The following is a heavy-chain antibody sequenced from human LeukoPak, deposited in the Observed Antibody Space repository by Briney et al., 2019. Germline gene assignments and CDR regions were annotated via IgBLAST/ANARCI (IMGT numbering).Heavy chain of an antibody. V-gene: IGHV3-23*01. CDR3: AKPRRAATLDY. J-gene: IGHJ4*02. D-gene: IGHD2-15*01. CDR1: GFTFGSYT. Sequence: GGSLRLSCSASGFTFGSYTVTWFRQAPGKGLEWVSSLSVSGGSTYYAASGKCRFTISRDNSTNTLYLRLYSMRVEDTAVYYCAKPRRAATLDYWGQGTLVTVSS. CDR2: LSVSGGST.